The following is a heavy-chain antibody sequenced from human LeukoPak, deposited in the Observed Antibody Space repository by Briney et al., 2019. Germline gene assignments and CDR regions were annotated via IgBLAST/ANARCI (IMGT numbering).Heavy chain of an antibody. V-gene: IGHV3-30*03. CDR3: ARDEGYYFEY. J-gene: IGHJ4*02. Sequence: GRSLRLSCAASGFTFSSYGMHWVRQAPGKGLEWVAVISYDGSNKYYADSVKGRFTISRDNSKNTLYVQMNSLRTEDTAVYYCARDEGYYFEYWGQGALVTVSS. CDR1: GFTFSSYG. CDR2: ISYDGSNK.